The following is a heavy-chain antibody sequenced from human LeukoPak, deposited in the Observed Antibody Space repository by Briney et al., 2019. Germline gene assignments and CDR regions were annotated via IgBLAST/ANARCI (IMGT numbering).Heavy chain of an antibody. CDR2: IVVGSGNT. J-gene: IGHJ4*02. V-gene: IGHV1-58*01. Sequence: SVKVSCKASGFTFTSSAVQWVRQARGQRLEWIGWIVVGSGNTNYAQKFQERVTITRDMSTSTAYMGLSSLRSEDTAVYYCAALMVESQHNDYWGQGTLVTVSS. CDR1: GFTFTSSA. CDR3: AALMVESQHNDY. D-gene: IGHD3-10*01.